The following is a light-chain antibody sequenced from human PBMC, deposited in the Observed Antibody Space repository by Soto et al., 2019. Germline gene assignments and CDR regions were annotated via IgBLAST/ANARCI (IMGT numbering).Light chain of an antibody. Sequence: QPVLTQSPSASASLGASVKLTCTLRSGHSDYGIAWHQQQPDKGPRYLMKLNRDGSHNKGDGITDRFSGSSSGAERYLTISSLQSDDEADYYFQTWDPVVVFGVGPQVNVL. CDR1: SGHSDYG. V-gene: IGLV4-69*01. CDR3: QTWDPVVV. J-gene: IGLJ2*01. CDR2: LNRDGSH.